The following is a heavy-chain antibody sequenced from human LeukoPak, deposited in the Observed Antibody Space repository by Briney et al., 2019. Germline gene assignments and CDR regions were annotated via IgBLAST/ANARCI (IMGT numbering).Heavy chain of an antibody. CDR1: GGSVSSGSYY. D-gene: IGHD1-26*01. Sequence: SETLSLTCTVSGGSVSSGSYYWSWIRQPPEKGLEWIGYIYYSGSTKYNPSLKSRVTISIDTSKNQFSLKLSSVTAADMAIYYCAGVVGGSYSMDVWGQGTTVTVSS. V-gene: IGHV4-61*01. CDR3: AGVVGGSYSMDV. J-gene: IGHJ6*02. CDR2: IYYSGST.